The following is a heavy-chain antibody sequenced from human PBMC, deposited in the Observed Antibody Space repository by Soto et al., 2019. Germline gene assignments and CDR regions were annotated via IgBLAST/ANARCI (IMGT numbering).Heavy chain of an antibody. V-gene: IGHV1-69*02. CDR1: GGTFSSYT. J-gene: IGHJ5*02. D-gene: IGHD3-10*01. CDR2: IIPILGIA. CDR3: ASFSGSYFVPRYIPYNWFDP. Sequence: SVKVSCKASGGTFSSYTISWVRQAPGQGLEWMGRIIPILGIANYAQKFQGRVTITADKSTSTAYMELSSLRSEDTAVYYCASFSGSYFVPRYIPYNWFDPWGQG.